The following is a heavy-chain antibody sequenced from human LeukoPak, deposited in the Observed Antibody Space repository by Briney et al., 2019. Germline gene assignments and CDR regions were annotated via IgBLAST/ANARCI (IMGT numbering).Heavy chain of an antibody. CDR2: INSDGRGT. CDR1: GFTFSDYW. CDR3: ARGPKKNYYGMDV. Sequence: GGSLRLSCAASGFTFSDYWMHWVCQAPGKGLVWVSRINSDGRGTTYADSVKGRLTISRDDATNTLYLHMNRLRAEDTAVYYCARGPKKNYYGMDVWGQGTTVTVSS. V-gene: IGHV3-74*01. J-gene: IGHJ6*02.